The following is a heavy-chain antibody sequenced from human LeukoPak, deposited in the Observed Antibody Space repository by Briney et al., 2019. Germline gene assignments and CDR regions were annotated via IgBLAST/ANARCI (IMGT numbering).Heavy chain of an antibody. CDR3: ASTQGDYGDYFDY. Sequence: ASVKVSCKASGYTFTGYYMHWVRQAPGQGLEWMGRINPNSGGTNYAQKFQGRVTMTRDTSISTAYMELSRLRSDDTAVYYWASTQGDYGDYFDYWGQGTLVTVSS. J-gene: IGHJ4*02. V-gene: IGHV1-2*06. CDR2: INPNSGGT. CDR1: GYTFTGYY. D-gene: IGHD4-17*01.